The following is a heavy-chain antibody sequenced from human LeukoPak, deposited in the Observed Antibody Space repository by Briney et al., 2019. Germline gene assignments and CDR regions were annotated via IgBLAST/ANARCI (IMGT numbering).Heavy chain of an antibody. CDR1: GFTFSSFW. CDR3: AKDRTTVTIIQH. J-gene: IGHJ1*01. D-gene: IGHD4-17*01. V-gene: IGHV3-7*03. Sequence: GGSLRLSCAASGFTFSSFWMSWVRQAPGKGLEWVANIKQDGSETYYVDSVRGRFTISRDNAKNSLYLQMNSLRAEDTAVYYCAKDRTTVTIIQHWGQGTLVSVSS. CDR2: IKQDGSET.